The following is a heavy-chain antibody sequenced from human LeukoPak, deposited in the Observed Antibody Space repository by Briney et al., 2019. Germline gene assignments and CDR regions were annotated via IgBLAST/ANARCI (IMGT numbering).Heavy chain of an antibody. D-gene: IGHD3-22*01. CDR1: GYTFTSYG. CDR3: ARGEDSYYYDSSGYFT. CDR2: ISAYNGNT. J-gene: IGHJ5*02. V-gene: IGHV1-18*01. Sequence: RGASVKVSCKASGYTFTSYGISWVRQAPGQGLEWMGWISAYNGNTNYAQKLQGRVTMTTDTSTSTAYMELRSLRSDDTAVYYCARGEDSYYYDSSGYFTWGQGTLVTVSS.